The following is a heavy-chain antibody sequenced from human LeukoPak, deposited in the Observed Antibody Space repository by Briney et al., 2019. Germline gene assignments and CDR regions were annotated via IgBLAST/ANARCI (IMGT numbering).Heavy chain of an antibody. CDR3: ARVRDKLLWFGELSR. Sequence: GGSLRLSCAASGFTFSSYEMNWVRQAPGKGLEWVSYISSSGSTIYYADPVKGRFTISRDNAKNSLYLQMNSLRAEDTAVYYCARVRDKLLWFGELSRWGQGTLVTVSS. CDR1: GFTFSSYE. D-gene: IGHD3-10*01. J-gene: IGHJ4*02. V-gene: IGHV3-48*03. CDR2: ISSSGSTI.